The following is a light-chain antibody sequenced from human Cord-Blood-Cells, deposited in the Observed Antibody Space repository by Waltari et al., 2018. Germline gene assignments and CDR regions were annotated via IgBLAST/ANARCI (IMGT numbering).Light chain of an antibody. CDR3: QQSYSTPMYT. CDR2: AAS. CDR1: QSISSY. J-gene: IGKJ2*01. Sequence: LSASVGDRVTITCRASQSISSYLNWYQQKPGKAPKLLIYAASSLQSGVPSRFSGSGSGTDFTLTISSLQPEDFATYYCQQSYSTPMYTFGQGTKLEIK. V-gene: IGKV1-39*01.